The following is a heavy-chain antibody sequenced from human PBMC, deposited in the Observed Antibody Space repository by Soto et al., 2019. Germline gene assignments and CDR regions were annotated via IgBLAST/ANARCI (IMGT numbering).Heavy chain of an antibody. Sequence: GASVKVSCKASGYTFTGYYMHWVRQAPGQGLEWMGWINPNSGGTNYAQKFQGRVTMTRYTSISTAYMELSRLRSDDTAVYYCARDLAEDSSSFLFDPWGQGTLVTVSS. CDR3: ARDLAEDSSSFLFDP. J-gene: IGHJ5*02. CDR1: GYTFTGYY. D-gene: IGHD6-13*01. CDR2: INPNSGGT. V-gene: IGHV1-2*02.